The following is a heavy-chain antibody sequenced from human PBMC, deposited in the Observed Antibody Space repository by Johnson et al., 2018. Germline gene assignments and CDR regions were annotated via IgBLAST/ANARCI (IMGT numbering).Heavy chain of an antibody. V-gene: IGHV1-8*01. CDR2: MNPNSGNT. CDR3: ARGLGGSYYYYMDV. D-gene: IGHD3-16*01. Sequence: QVQLVQSGAEVKKXGASVKVXCKASGYTFTSYDINWVRQATGQGLEWMGWMNPNSGNTGYAQKFQGRVTMTRNTSIRTAYMDLSSLRSEDTAVYYCARGLGGSYYYYMDVWGKGTTVTVSS. J-gene: IGHJ6*03. CDR1: GYTFTSYD.